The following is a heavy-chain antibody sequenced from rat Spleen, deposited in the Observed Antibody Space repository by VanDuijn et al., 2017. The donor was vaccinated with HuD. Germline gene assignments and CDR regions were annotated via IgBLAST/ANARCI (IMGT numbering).Heavy chain of an antibody. CDR2: IIYDGSRT. Sequence: EVQLVESGGGLVQPGRSLKLSCAASGFTYSNYVMAWVRQAPKKGLEWVATIIYDGSRTYYRDSVKGRFTMTRDIAKRPLYMQMDSLRSEDTATYYCARHTTCIPTGDWGRGVMVTVSS. D-gene: IGHD1-9*01. J-gene: IGHJ2*01. CDR3: ARHTTCIPTGD. CDR1: GFTYSNYV. V-gene: IGHV5-7*01.